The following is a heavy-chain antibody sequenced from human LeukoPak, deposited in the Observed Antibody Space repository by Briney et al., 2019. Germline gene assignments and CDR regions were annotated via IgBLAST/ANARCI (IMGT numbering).Heavy chain of an antibody. V-gene: IGHV3-7*01. CDR2: IKQDGSEQ. CDR3: AGPLMYYYGSETYFWFDP. D-gene: IGHD3-10*01. J-gene: IGHJ5*02. CDR1: GFTFTTYW. Sequence: GGSLRLSCAASGFTFTTYWMGWVRQAPGKGLEWVANIKQDGSEQYYVDSVKGRFTISRDNAKNSLSLQMSSLRAEDTAVYYCAGPLMYYYGSETYFWFDPWGQGTLVTVSS.